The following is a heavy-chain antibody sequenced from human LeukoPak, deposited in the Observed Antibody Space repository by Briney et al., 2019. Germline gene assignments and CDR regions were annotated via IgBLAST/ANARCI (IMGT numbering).Heavy chain of an antibody. CDR3: ARDGSSGFDY. Sequence: GGSLRLSCAASGFSFSSYGMHWVRQAPGKGLEWVAFIQYDGRNIYYADSVKGRFTISRDNSKNTLYLQMNSLRAEDTAVYYCARDGSSGFDYWGQGTLVTVSS. J-gene: IGHJ4*02. CDR2: IQYDGRNI. D-gene: IGHD1-26*01. V-gene: IGHV3-30*02. CDR1: GFSFSSYG.